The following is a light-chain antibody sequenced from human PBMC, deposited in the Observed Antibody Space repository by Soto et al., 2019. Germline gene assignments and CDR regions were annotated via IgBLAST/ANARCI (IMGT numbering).Light chain of an antibody. J-gene: IGLJ1*01. CDR1: SSDVGSYNL. Sequence: QSVLTQPASVSGSPGQSITISCTGTSSDVGSYNLVSWYQQHPGKAPKLIIHEVSKRSSGLSNRFSGSKSGNTASLTISGLQAEDESDYYCSSYTSSTLYVFGTGTKVTVL. CDR3: SSYTSSTLYV. V-gene: IGLV2-14*02. CDR2: EVS.